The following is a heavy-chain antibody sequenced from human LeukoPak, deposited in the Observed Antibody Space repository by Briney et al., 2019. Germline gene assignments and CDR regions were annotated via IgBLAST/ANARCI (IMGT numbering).Heavy chain of an antibody. CDR2: IAGDSGST. D-gene: IGHD2-8*01. Sequence: GGSLSLSCAASEFTFSTYVMSWIRQAPGRGLEWVSAIAGDSGSTYHADSVKGRFTISRDNSKNTLCLQMNSLRAEDTAVYYCARGSTNARPYYFDYWGQGSLVIVSS. V-gene: IGHV3-23*01. CDR1: EFTFSTYV. CDR3: ARGSTNARPYYFDY. J-gene: IGHJ4*02.